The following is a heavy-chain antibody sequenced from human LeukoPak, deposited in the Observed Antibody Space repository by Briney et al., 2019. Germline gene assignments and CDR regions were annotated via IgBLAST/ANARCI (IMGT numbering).Heavy chain of an antibody. Sequence: SETLSLTCAVYGGSFSGYYWSWIRQPPGKGLEWVGYIYFSGYTYYNPSLRSRVSISIDTSKNRFSLNLNSVTAADTAVYYCTRVANGDYFDFWGQGTLVTVSS. V-gene: IGHV4-30-4*08. CDR1: GGSFSGYY. J-gene: IGHJ4*02. CDR3: TRVANGDYFDF. CDR2: IYFSGYT. D-gene: IGHD4-17*01.